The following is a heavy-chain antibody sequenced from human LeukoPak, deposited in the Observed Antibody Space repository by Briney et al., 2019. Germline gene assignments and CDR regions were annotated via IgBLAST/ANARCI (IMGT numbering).Heavy chain of an antibody. J-gene: IGHJ4*02. CDR1: GYSFTNYW. V-gene: IGHV5-51*01. Sequence: LGESLKISCKGSGYSFTNYWIGWVRQMPGKGLECMGIIYAGDSDTRYSPSFQGQVTITADRSINTAYLQWSSLKASDTAMYYCATSQNRKGYTYGAAQFDYWGQGTLVSVSS. D-gene: IGHD5-18*01. CDR2: IYAGDSDT. CDR3: ATSQNRKGYTYGAAQFDY.